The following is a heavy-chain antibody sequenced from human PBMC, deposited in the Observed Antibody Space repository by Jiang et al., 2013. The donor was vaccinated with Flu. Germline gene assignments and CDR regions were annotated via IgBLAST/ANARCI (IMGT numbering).Heavy chain of an antibody. D-gene: IGHD3-10*01. CDR1: GDSITSSDYY. CDR2: VYFSGST. Sequence: GSGLVKPSQTLSLTCTVSGDSITSSDYYWSWIRQPPGKGLEWIGYVYFSGSTYYSPSFKSRVTISVDTSKKQFSLNLSSVTAADTAVYFCARTIPMVRGVIPRFYFDSVGSRNAGHRLL. CDR3: ARTIPMVRGVIPRFYFDS. J-gene: IGHJ4*01. V-gene: IGHV4-30-4*08.